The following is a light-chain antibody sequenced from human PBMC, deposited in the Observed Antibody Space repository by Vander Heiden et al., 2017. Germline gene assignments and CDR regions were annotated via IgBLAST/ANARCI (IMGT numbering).Light chain of an antibody. CDR1: SSNIGNNY. Sequence: QPVFTPPPSASAAPGQKVTISCSGSSSNIGNNYVSWYQQLPGTAPKLLIYDNNKRPSGIPDRFSGSKSGTSATLGITGLQTGDEADYYCGTWDSSLSAYVFGTGTKVTVL. CDR2: DNN. CDR3: GTWDSSLSAYV. V-gene: IGLV1-51*01. J-gene: IGLJ1*01.